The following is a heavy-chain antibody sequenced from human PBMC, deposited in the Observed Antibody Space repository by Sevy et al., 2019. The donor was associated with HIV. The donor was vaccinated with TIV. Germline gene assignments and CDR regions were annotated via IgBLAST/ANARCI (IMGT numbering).Heavy chain of an antibody. V-gene: IGHV3-23*01. J-gene: IGHJ4*02. D-gene: IGHD3-3*01. CDR2: ISGSGGST. Sequence: GGSLRLSCAASGFIFSSYVMNWVRQAPGKGLEWVSAISGSGGSTYYADSVKGRFTISRDNFKNTLYLEMNSLSVEDTAVYYCAGGFWSGFDYWGQGTLVTVSS. CDR3: AGGFWSGFDY. CDR1: GFIFSSYV.